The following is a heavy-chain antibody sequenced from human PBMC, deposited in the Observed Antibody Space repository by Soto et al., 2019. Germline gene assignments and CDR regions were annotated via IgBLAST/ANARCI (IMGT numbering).Heavy chain of an antibody. D-gene: IGHD2-15*01. CDR3: ARYCSGGSCYSGDYYYYYMDV. Sequence: GGSLRLSCAASGFTFSSYAMSWVRQAPGKGLEWVSAISGSGGSTYYADSVKGRFTISRDNSKNTLYLQMNSLRAEDTAVYYCARYCSGGSCYSGDYYYYYMDVWGKGTTVTVSS. CDR1: GFTFSSYA. V-gene: IGHV3-23*01. CDR2: ISGSGGST. J-gene: IGHJ6*03.